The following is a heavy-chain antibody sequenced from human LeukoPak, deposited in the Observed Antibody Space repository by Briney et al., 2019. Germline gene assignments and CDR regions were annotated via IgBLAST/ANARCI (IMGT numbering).Heavy chain of an antibody. CDR2: IYYSGST. J-gene: IGHJ4*02. V-gene: IGHV4-31*03. Sequence: SETLPLTCTVSGGSISSGGYYWSWIRQHPGKGLEWIGYIYYSGSTYYNPSLKSRVTISVDTSKNQFSLKLSSVTAADTAVYYCARARIVVVPAGNPFFDYWGQGTLVTVSS. D-gene: IGHD2-2*01. CDR1: GGSISSGGYY. CDR3: ARARIVVVPAGNPFFDY.